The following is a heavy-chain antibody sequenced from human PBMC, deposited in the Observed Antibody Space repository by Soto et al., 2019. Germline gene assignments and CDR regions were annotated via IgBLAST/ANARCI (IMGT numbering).Heavy chain of an antibody. J-gene: IGHJ4*02. CDR1: GGSISSYY. CDR3: ARGYCSGGTCYSRFFDY. D-gene: IGHD2-15*01. CDR2: IYYSGST. Sequence: SETLSLTCTVSGGSISSYYWSWIRQPPGKGLEWIGYIYYSGSTNYNPSLRSRVTISVDTSKNQFSLKLSSVTAADTAVYYCARGYCSGGTCYSRFFDYWGQGTLVTVSS. V-gene: IGHV4-59*08.